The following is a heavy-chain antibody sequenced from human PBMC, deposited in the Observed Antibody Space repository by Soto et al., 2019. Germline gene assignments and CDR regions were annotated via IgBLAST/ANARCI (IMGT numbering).Heavy chain of an antibody. CDR2: IRSKAYGGTK. V-gene: IGHV3-49*03. Sequence: GGSLRLSCTASGFTFGDYAMSWFRQATGQGLEWVGFIRSKAYGGTKEYAASVKGRFTISRDDSKSIAHLQMNSLKTEDTAVYYCTRETDRPPVLHYYGMDVWGQGTTVTVSS. CDR1: GFTFGDYA. D-gene: IGHD2-8*01. J-gene: IGHJ6*02. CDR3: TRETDRPPVLHYYGMDV.